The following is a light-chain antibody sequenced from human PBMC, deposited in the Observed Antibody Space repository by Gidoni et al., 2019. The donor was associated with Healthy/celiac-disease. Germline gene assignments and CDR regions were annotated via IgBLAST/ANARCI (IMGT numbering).Light chain of an antibody. CDR2: DVS. J-gene: IGLJ2*01. V-gene: IGLV2-14*01. CDR1: SSDVGGYNY. Sequence: QSALTQPAYVSGSPGQSNTISCTGTSSDVGGYNYVSWYQQHPGKAPKLMIYDVSNRPSGVSNRFSGSKSGNTASLTISGLQAEDEADYYCSSYTSSSTLDVVFGGGTKLTVL. CDR3: SSYTSSSTLDVV.